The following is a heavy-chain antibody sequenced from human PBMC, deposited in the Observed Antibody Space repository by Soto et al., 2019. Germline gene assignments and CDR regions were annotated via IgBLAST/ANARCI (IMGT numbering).Heavy chain of an antibody. CDR3: AKTYYDFWSGDYYYYMDV. Sequence: PSETLSLTCTVSGASISTYYWSWIRQPPGKGLELIGYIYYSGSTNYNPSLESRVTISVDTSKNQFSLKLTSVTAADTAAYYCAKTYYDFWSGDYYYYMDVWGKGTTVTVSS. J-gene: IGHJ6*03. CDR2: IYYSGST. CDR1: GASISTYY. V-gene: IGHV4-59*01. D-gene: IGHD3-3*01.